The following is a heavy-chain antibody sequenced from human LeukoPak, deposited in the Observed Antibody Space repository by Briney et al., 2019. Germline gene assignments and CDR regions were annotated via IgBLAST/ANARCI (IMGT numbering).Heavy chain of an antibody. Sequence: PSETLSLTCTVSGGSISTSNYYWGWIRQPPGKGLEWIGNIFYSGSTYYSPSLKSRVTISLDTSRNQFSLKLTSVTAADTAVYYCAKSNGYGXVXXWG. CDR3: AKSNGYGXVXX. D-gene: IGHD3-10*01. V-gene: IGHV4-39*07. CDR1: GGSISTSNYY. J-gene: IGHJ2*01. CDR2: IFYSGST.